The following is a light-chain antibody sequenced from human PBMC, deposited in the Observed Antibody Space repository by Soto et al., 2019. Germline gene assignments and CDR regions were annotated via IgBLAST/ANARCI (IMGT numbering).Light chain of an antibody. V-gene: IGKV3-20*01. J-gene: IGKJ1*01. CDR3: QQWARSPRT. CDR2: GAS. Sequence: EIVLTQSPGTLSLSPGEEATLSCRASQSVDSNYLAWYQQKPGQTPRLIIYGASGRADGIPHRFSGSGFGTDFTLTISKVEPEDFAVYYCQQWARSPRTFGRGTTVEIK. CDR1: QSVDSNY.